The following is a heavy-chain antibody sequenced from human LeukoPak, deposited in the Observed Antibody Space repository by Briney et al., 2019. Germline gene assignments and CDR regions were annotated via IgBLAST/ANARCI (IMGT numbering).Heavy chain of an antibody. CDR3: AGSAVMNYDILTSYSPSGFGP. D-gene: IGHD3-9*01. CDR1: GYTFTSYG. J-gene: IGHJ5*02. V-gene: IGHV1-18*01. CDR2: ISAYNGNT. Sequence: ASVKVSCKASGYTFTSYGFNWVRQAPGQGLEWMGWISAYNGNTNSAQKFQGRVSMTTDTSTSTTYMELRSLRSDDTAVYYCAGSAVMNYDILTSYSPSGFGPWGQGTLVTVSS.